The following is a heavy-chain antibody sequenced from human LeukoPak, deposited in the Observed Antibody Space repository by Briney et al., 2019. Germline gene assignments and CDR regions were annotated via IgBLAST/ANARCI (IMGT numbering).Heavy chain of an antibody. CDR2: IIPIFGAA. V-gene: IGHV1-69*01. J-gene: IGHJ4*02. CDR1: GGTFSSYA. Sequence: SVKVSCKASGGTFSSYAISWVRQAPGQGLELMGGIIPIFGAANYAQKFQGRVTITADESISTAYMELSSLRSEDTAVYYCACRTGEFDYWGQGTLVTVSS. CDR3: ACRTGEFDY. D-gene: IGHD3/OR15-3a*01.